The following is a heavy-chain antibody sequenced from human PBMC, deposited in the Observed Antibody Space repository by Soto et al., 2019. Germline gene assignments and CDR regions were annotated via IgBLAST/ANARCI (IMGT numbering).Heavy chain of an antibody. CDR1: GFTFSSYD. CDR2: IGTAGDT. V-gene: IGHV3-13*01. Sequence: GGSLRLSCAASGFTFSSYDMHWVRQATGKGLEWVSAIGTAGDTYYPGSVKGRFTISRENAKNSLYLQMNSLRAGDTAVYYCARGGVRGVIRPFDYWGQGTLVTVSS. CDR3: ARGGVRGVIRPFDY. D-gene: IGHD3-10*01. J-gene: IGHJ4*02.